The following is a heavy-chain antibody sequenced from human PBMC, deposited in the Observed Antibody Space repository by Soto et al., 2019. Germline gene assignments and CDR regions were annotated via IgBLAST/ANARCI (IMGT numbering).Heavy chain of an antibody. J-gene: IGHJ5*02. CDR2: IYYRGST. CDR3: ARQRNSGWPKSPCFDP. Sequence: QLQLQESGPGLVKPSETLSLTCTVSGGSISSSSYYWGWIRQPPGKGLEWIGSIYYRGSTYYNPSVKSRDTISVETSKNQFSLKLSSVAAADTAVYYCARQRNSGWPKSPCFDPWGQGNLVTVSS. V-gene: IGHV4-39*01. CDR1: GGSISSSSYY. D-gene: IGHD6-19*01.